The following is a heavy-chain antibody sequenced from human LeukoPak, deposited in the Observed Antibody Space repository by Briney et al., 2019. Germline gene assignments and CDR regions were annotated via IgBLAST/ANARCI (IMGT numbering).Heavy chain of an antibody. CDR1: GFTFSSYE. D-gene: IGHD4-23*01. CDR3: AREGGNNAFDI. J-gene: IGHJ3*02. Sequence: GGSLRLSCAASGFTFSSYEMNWVRRAPGKGLEWVSYISSSGSTIYYADSVKGRFTISRDNAKNSLYLQMNSLRAEDTAVYYCAREGGNNAFDIWGQGTMVTVSS. CDR2: ISSSGSTI. V-gene: IGHV3-48*03.